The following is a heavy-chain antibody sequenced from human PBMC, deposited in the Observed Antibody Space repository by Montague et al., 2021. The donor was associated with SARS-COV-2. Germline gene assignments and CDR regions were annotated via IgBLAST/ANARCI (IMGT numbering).Heavy chain of an antibody. D-gene: IGHD1-26*01. CDR3: ARAKVGATIDY. J-gene: IGHJ4*02. CDR1: GFTFTDYT. V-gene: IGHV3-20*04. CDR2: INWNGGDT. Sequence: SLRLSCAASGFTFTDYTMNWVRQVPGKGLEWVSGINWNGGDTGYADSVKSRFTISRDNAKNSLYLQMNSLRDEDTAFYYCARAKVGATIDYWGQGTLVTVSS.